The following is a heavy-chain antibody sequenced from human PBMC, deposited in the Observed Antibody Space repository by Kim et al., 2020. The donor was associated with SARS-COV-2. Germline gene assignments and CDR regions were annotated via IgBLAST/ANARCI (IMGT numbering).Heavy chain of an antibody. Sequence: GGSLRLSCAASGFTFSSYGMHWVRQAPGKGLEWVAVISYDGSNKYYADSVKGRFTISRDNSKNTLYLQMNSLRAEDTAVYYCAKDRYSSSWDYPSNWGQGTLVTVSS. D-gene: IGHD6-13*01. V-gene: IGHV3-30*18. J-gene: IGHJ4*02. CDR1: GFTFSSYG. CDR3: AKDRYSSSWDYPSN. CDR2: ISYDGSNK.